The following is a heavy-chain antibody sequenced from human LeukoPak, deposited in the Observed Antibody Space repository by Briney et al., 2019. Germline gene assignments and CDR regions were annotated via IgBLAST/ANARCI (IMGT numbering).Heavy chain of an antibody. CDR3: AKCRGTGSCYSGGIDY. J-gene: IGHJ4*02. CDR2: VSYDGGHK. CDR1: GFTFGSHG. V-gene: IGHV3-30*18. D-gene: IGHD2-15*01. Sequence: PGRSLRLSCVASGFTFGSHGMHWVRQAPGKALEWVAAVSYDGGHKYHADSVKGRFTISRDNSKNILYLEMSSLRDEDTVVYSCAKCRGTGSCYSGGIDYLGQGTLVTVSS.